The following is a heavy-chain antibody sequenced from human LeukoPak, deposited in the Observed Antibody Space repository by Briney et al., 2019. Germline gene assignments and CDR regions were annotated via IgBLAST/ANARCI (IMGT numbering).Heavy chain of an antibody. D-gene: IGHD5-18*01. Sequence: PGGSLRLSCAASGFTFSSYWMHWVRHAPGKGLVWVSRINSDASSTINADSVKGRFTISRDNSQERLYLQMNSLRAEDTAVYYCARDRWGYSYGGDWGQGTLSPSPQ. V-gene: IGHV3-74*01. CDR1: GFTFSSYW. J-gene: IGHJ4*02. CDR3: ARDRWGYSYGGD. CDR2: INSDASST.